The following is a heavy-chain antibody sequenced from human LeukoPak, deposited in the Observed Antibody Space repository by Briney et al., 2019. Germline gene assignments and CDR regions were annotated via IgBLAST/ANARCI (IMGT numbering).Heavy chain of an antibody. CDR2: ISRSDGTT. V-gene: IGHV3-23*01. CDR1: GFTFSSYA. J-gene: IGHJ4*02. CDR3: AKQFDTRLYGGGSDY. D-gene: IGHD3-16*01. Sequence: GGSLRLSCAGSGFTFSSYAMTWVRQAPGTGLEWVSSISRSDGTTYYADSVKGRFTISRDNSKNTLFLQMNSLRAEDTAVYYCAKQFDTRLYGGGSDYWGQGTLVTVSS.